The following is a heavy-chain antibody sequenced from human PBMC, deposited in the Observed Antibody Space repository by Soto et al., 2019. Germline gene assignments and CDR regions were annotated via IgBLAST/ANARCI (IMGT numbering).Heavy chain of an antibody. D-gene: IGHD3-9*01. CDR2: ISGYNGNT. CDR3: AKPRLATHDFDI. J-gene: IGHJ3*02. Sequence: ASVKVSCKASGYTFTSYGISWVRQAPGQGLEWMGWISGYNGNTKYPQKFQGRVTMTTDTSTSTAYMELRSLRSDDTAVYYCAKPRLATHDFDIWGQGTMVTVSS. V-gene: IGHV1-18*01. CDR1: GYTFTSYG.